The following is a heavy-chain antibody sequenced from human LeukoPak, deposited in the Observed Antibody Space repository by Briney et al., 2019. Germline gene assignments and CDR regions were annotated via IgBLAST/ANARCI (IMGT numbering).Heavy chain of an antibody. Sequence: PPETLSLTCTVSLGALSPYFWSSIRQPPGKGLGWIGYIYYSRSTNYNRALKSRVTISVDTSKNQCSLKLSSVTAADTAVYYCARGYYDSSGYLISYNWFDPWGQGTLVTVSS. J-gene: IGHJ5*02. CDR3: ARGYYDSSGYLISYNWFDP. V-gene: IGHV4-59*01. D-gene: IGHD3-22*01. CDR2: IYYSRST. CDR1: LGALSPYF.